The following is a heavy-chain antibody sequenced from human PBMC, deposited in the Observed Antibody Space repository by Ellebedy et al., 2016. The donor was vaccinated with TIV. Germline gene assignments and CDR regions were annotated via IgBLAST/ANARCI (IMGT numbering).Heavy chain of an antibody. D-gene: IGHD2-21*01. J-gene: IGHJ4*02. Sequence: GESLKISCAASGFNFGSYWMTWVRQAPGKGLEWVANMKGDGSMINYAGSVKGRFTISRDYAKNSLTLQMNSLRVDDTAINYSARVIATDEGMGDWGQGTLVTVSS. CDR2: MKGDGSMI. CDR1: GFNFGSYW. CDR3: ARVIATDEGMGD. V-gene: IGHV3-7*03.